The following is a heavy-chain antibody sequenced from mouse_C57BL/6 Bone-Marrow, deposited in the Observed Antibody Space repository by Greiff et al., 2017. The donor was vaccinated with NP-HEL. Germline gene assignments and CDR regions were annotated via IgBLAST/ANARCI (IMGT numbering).Heavy chain of an antibody. Sequence: QVQLKESGPGLVQPSQSLSITCTVSGFSLTSYGVHWVRQSPGKGLEWLGAIWSGGSTDYNAAFISRLSISKDNSKSQVFFKMNSLQADDTAIYYCARDGSSYDCWYFDVWGTGTTVTVSS. CDR1: GFSLTSYG. CDR3: ARDGSSYDCWYFDV. D-gene: IGHD1-1*01. V-gene: IGHV2-2*01. J-gene: IGHJ1*03. CDR2: IWSGGST.